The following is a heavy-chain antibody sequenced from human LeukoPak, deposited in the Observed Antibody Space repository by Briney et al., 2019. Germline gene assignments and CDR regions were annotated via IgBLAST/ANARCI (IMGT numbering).Heavy chain of an antibody. J-gene: IGHJ4*02. V-gene: IGHV3-11*01. CDR3: AREYSSGYYYFDY. CDR1: GFTFSDYY. CDR2: ISSSGSTI. D-gene: IGHD6-19*01. Sequence: PGGPLRLSCAASGFTFSDYYMSWIRQAPGKGLEWVSYISSSGSTIYYADSVKGRFTISRDNAKNSLYLQMNSLRAEDTAVYYCAREYSSGYYYFDYWGQGTLVTVSS.